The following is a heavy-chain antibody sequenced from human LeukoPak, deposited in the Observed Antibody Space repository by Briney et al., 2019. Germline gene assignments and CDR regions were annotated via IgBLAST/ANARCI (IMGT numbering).Heavy chain of an antibody. D-gene: IGHD3-10*01. V-gene: IGHV3-48*04. CDR1: GFTFSSYS. Sequence: GGSLRLSCAASGFTFSSYSMNWVRQAPGKGPEWVSYISSSSSTIYYADSVKGRFTISRDNAKNSLYLQMNSLRAEDTAVYYCARTSYGSGVRWFDPWGQGTLVTVSS. J-gene: IGHJ5*02. CDR3: ARTSYGSGVRWFDP. CDR2: ISSSSSTI.